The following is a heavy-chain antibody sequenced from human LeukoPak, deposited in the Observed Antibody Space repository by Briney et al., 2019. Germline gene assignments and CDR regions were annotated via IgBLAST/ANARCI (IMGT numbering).Heavy chain of an antibody. D-gene: IGHD6-6*01. J-gene: IGHJ6*03. Sequence: GASVKVSCKASGYTFTSYDINWVRQATGQGLEWRGWMNPNSGNTGYAQKFQGRVTITRNTSISTAYMELSSLRSEDTAVYNCARGQSGYSSSSDGVGYYYYYMDVWGKGTTVTVSS. CDR2: MNPNSGNT. CDR3: ARGQSGYSSSSDGVGYYYYYMDV. V-gene: IGHV1-8*03. CDR1: GYTFTSYD.